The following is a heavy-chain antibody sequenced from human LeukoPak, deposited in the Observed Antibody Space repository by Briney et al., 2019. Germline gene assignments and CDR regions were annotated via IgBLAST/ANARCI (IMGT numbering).Heavy chain of an antibody. J-gene: IGHJ4*02. CDR3: TSVTTNSNFDY. CDR1: GGSISSYY. CDR2: IYYSGST. Sequence: SETLSLTCTVAGGSISSYYWSWIRQPPGKGLEWIGSIYYSGSTYYNPSLKSRVTISVDTSKNQFSLKLSSVTAADTAVYYCTSVTTNSNFDYWGQGTLVTVSS. D-gene: IGHD4-17*01. V-gene: IGHV4-59*05.